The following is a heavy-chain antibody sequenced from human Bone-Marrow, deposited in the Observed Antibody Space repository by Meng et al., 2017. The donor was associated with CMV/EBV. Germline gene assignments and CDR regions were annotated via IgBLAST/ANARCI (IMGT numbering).Heavy chain of an antibody. D-gene: IGHD5-18*01. V-gene: IGHV4-59*12. J-gene: IGHJ6*02. Sequence: SETLSLTCTVSGGSISSYYWSWIRQPPGKGLEWIGYIYYSGSTNYNPSLKSRVTISVDTSKNQFSLKLSSVTAADTAMYYCASARGYSFGYEGFYYGMDVWGQGTTVTVYS. CDR2: IYYSGST. CDR3: ASARGYSFGYEGFYYGMDV. CDR1: GGSISSYY.